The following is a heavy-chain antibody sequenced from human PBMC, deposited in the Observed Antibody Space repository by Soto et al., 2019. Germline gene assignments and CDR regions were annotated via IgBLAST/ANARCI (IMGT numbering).Heavy chain of an antibody. D-gene: IGHD3-10*01. CDR1: GDTFSFYS. CDR3: ASSYGSGYRAFDY. J-gene: IGHJ4*02. CDR2: INPILSMS. V-gene: IGHV1-69*02. Sequence: QVQLVQSGAEVKKPGSSVRVSCKASGDTFSFYSINWVRQAPGLGLEWMGRINPILSMSNYAQRFQGRGTVTADKSTSTAYMELSSLRSEDTAMYYCASSYGSGYRAFDYWGQGALGTVSS.